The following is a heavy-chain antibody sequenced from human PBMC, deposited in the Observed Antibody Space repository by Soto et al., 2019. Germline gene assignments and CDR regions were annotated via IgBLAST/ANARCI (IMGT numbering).Heavy chain of an antibody. CDR1: GFNFNDHT. CDR2: ISWDSGDR. Sequence: DVQLVHSGGGLVQPGKSLRLSCAASGFNFNDHTMCWVRQAPGKGLEWVSSISWDSGDRFYVDSVKGRFTISRDNAKNSLELQMDNLKREDTALYFCVRSSGGAFDFWGQGTPVSVSA. D-gene: IGHD6-6*01. J-gene: IGHJ3*01. CDR3: VRSSGGAFDF. V-gene: IGHV3-9*01.